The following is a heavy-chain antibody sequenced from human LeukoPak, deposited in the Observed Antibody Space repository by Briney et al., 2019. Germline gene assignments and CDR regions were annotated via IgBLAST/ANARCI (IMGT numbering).Heavy chain of an antibody. V-gene: IGHV3-23*01. CDR2: ISGSGGST. J-gene: IGHJ1*01. D-gene: IGHD2/OR15-2a*01. Sequence: HPGGSLRLSCVASGFTFRSYAMSWVRQAPGKGLEWVSAISGSGGSTYYADSVKGRFTISRDNSKNTLYLQMNSLRAEDTAVYYCAKTILSFQHWGQGTLVTVSS. CDR3: AKTILSFQH. CDR1: GFTFRSYA.